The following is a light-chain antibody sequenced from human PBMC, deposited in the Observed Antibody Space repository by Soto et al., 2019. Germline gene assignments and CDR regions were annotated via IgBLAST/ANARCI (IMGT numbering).Light chain of an antibody. V-gene: IGKV3-15*01. CDR1: QSVRSK. J-gene: IGKJ1*01. CDR2: GAS. CDR3: QQYNNWPQT. Sequence: EVVMTQSPETLSXXPXXXXTXXXRASQSVRSKLAWYQQKPGQAPRLFIYGASTRATGIPARFSGSGSGTEFTLTITSLQSEDFAVYYCQQYNNWPQTFGQGTKVDIK.